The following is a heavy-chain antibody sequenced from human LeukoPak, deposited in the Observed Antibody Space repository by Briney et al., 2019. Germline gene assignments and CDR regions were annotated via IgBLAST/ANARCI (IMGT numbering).Heavy chain of an antibody. V-gene: IGHV1-46*01. D-gene: IGHD3-16*02. CDR3: ARRRRSGYYYYYYMDV. CDR2: INPSGGST. CDR1: GYIFTSYN. Sequence: ASVKVSCKASGYIFTSYNINWVRQAPGQGLEWMGIINPSGGSTNYAQKFQGRVNMTRNTSISTAYMELSSLRSEDTAVYYCARRRRSGYYYYYYMDVWGKGTTVTISS. J-gene: IGHJ6*03.